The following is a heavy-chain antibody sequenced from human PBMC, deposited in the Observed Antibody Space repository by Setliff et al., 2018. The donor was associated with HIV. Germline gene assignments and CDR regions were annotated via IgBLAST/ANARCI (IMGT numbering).Heavy chain of an antibody. CDR3: ARDPQGWGSFDY. D-gene: IGHD1-26*01. J-gene: IGHJ4*02. CDR1: GGSFSGYY. Sequence: SETLSLTCAVDGGSFSGYYWAWIRQSPGKGLEWIGEINHSGDTNYSPSLENRVTISMDTSKNQFSLKLMSATGADTAIYFCARDPQGWGSFDYWGQGNLVTVSS. CDR2: INHSGDT. V-gene: IGHV4-34*01.